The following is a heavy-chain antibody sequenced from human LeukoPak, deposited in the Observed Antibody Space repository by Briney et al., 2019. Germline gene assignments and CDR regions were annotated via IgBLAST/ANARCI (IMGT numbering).Heavy chain of an antibody. V-gene: IGHV3-74*01. CDR2: INGDGTTT. CDR1: GFTLRTCW. Sequence: GGSLRLSCAVSGFTLRTCWMHWVRQAPGKGLVWVSRINGDGTTTTYADSVKGRFTVSSDNARSTLYLRMNSLRAEDTAVYYCARGPQRGAAANYYGMDVWGQGTTVTVSS. CDR3: ARGPQRGAAANYYGMDV. D-gene: IGHD2-2*01. J-gene: IGHJ6*02.